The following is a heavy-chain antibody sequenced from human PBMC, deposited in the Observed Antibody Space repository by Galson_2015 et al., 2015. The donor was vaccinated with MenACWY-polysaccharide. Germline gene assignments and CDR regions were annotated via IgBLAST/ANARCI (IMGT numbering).Heavy chain of an antibody. Sequence: SVKVSCKASGYTFTNYEINWVRQAPRQGLEWMGWMNPNSGNTGFAQKFQDRVTMTRNTSINTAYMELSSLRSEDTAVYFCARDPRGARSSYFDNWGQGILVTVSS. V-gene: IGHV1-8*01. D-gene: IGHD3-10*01. CDR2: MNPNSGNT. CDR3: ARDPRGARSSYFDN. J-gene: IGHJ4*02. CDR1: GYTFTNYE.